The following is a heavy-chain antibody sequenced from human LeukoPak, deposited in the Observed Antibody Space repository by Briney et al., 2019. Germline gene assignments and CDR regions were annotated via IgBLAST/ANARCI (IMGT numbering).Heavy chain of an antibody. CDR2: IYYSGST. Sequence: SETLSLTCTVSGGSISSYYWSWIRQPPGKGLEWIGYIYYSGSTNYNPSLKSRVTISVDTSKNQFSLKLSSVTAADTAVYYCARSLYPVWFGEFTGAFDIWGQGTMVTVSS. D-gene: IGHD3-10*01. CDR3: ARSLYPVWFGEFTGAFDI. CDR1: GGSISSYY. V-gene: IGHV4-59*01. J-gene: IGHJ3*02.